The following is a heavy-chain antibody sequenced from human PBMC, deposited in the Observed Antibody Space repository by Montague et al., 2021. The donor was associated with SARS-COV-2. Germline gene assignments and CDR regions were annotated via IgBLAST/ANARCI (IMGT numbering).Heavy chain of an antibody. V-gene: IGHV4-31*03. CDR1: GGSISSGGYY. CDR2: IYYSGITDGST. J-gene: IGHJ3*01. CDR3: ARVSGMDGSGNLEVIGV. Sequence: TLSLTCTVSGGSISSGGYYWSWIRQYPGKGLEWIGYIYYSGITDGSTFYTPSLRSRITISVDTPKNQVSLRLNSVTAADTAVYCCARVSGMDGSGNLEVIGVGGQGTRVTVSS. D-gene: IGHD3-10*01.